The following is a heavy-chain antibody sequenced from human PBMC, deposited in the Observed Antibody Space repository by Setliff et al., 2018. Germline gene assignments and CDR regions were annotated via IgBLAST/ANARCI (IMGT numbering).Heavy chain of an antibody. Sequence: GGSLRLSCAASGFTFGDYGLSWVRQGPGKGLEWVSGIDQGSRGYYPDSMKGRFTISRDNSRNTISLQINDLRVEDTAIYYCVCFSWRGCSGDTCYSGDDSFDMWGQGTVVTVSS. CDR1: GFTFGDYG. D-gene: IGHD2-15*01. CDR3: VCFSWRGCSGDTCYSGDDSFDM. V-gene: IGHV3-20*04. CDR2: IDQGSRG. J-gene: IGHJ3*02.